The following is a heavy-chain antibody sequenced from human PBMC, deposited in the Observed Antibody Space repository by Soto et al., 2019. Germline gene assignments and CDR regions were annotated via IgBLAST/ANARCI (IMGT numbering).Heavy chain of an antibody. D-gene: IGHD3-10*01. CDR1: GFIFSTYW. CDR3: ARDPVRGDDYNFDY. CDR2: IKPDGSVK. V-gene: IGHV3-7*01. Sequence: GGSLRLSCAASGFIFSTYWMTWVRQAPGKGLEWVANIKPDGSVKNYVDSVKGRFTISRDNAENSLYLQMNSLRAEDTAVYYCARDPVRGDDYNFDYWGQGTLVTVSS. J-gene: IGHJ4*02.